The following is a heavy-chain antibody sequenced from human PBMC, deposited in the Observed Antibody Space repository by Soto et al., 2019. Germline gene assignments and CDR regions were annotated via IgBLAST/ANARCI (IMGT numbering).Heavy chain of an antibody. Sequence: ASVKVSCKASGYTFTSYGISWVRQAPGQGLEWMGWISAYNGNTNYAQKFQERVTITRDMSTSTAYMEPSSLRSEDTAVYYCAADYYYDSSGYSGAFDIWGQGTMVTVSS. CDR2: ISAYNGNT. J-gene: IGHJ3*02. V-gene: IGHV1-18*01. CDR3: AADYYYDSSGYSGAFDI. CDR1: GYTFTSYG. D-gene: IGHD3-22*01.